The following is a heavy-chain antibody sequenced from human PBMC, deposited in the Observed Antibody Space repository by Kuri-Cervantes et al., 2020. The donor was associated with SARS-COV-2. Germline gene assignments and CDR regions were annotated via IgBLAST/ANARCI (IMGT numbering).Heavy chain of an antibody. CDR3: ARLIAPGESSGSGWNDY. Sequence: GESLKISCAASGFTFSGYSMNWIRQAPGKGLEWVASIDSSSYYIYHADSVKGRLTISRDNAKTSLYLQMNSLKPEDTAVYYCARLIAPGESSGSGWNDYWGQGTLVTVSS. J-gene: IGHJ4*02. D-gene: IGHD6-19*01. CDR2: IDSSSYYI. V-gene: IGHV3-21*01. CDR1: GFTFSGYS.